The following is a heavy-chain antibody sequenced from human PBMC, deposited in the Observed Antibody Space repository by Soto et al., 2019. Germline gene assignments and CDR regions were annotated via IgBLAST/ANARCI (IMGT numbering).Heavy chain of an antibody. Sequence: QVQVVESGGGVVQPGRSLRLSCAASGFTLSNYAMHWVRQAPGKGLEWVAVTSYDGSNKYYADSVKGRFTISTDNAINTLELQMNSLRAEDTAVYYCARDWVYYGSGTTGWFDPWGQGTLVTVSS. V-gene: IGHV3-30-3*01. CDR3: ARDWVYYGSGTTGWFDP. J-gene: IGHJ5*02. CDR1: GFTLSNYA. CDR2: TSYDGSNK. D-gene: IGHD3-10*01.